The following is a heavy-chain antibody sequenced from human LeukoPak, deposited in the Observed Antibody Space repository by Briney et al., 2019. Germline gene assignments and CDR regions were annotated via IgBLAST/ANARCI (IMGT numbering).Heavy chain of an antibody. D-gene: IGHD3-22*01. CDR2: IYNTVDV. V-gene: IGHV4-59*01. CDR1: GGSIIGSY. CDR3: ARSRNYDSTGYNPTYYFDS. Sequence: PSETLSLTCTVSGGSIIGSYWTWIRQSPGGGLEYIGYIYNTVDVNYSPSLKSRVTISIDMSRSQFSLGPKSVTAADTAIYYCARSRNYDSTGYNPTYYFDSWGQGALVTVSS. J-gene: IGHJ4*02.